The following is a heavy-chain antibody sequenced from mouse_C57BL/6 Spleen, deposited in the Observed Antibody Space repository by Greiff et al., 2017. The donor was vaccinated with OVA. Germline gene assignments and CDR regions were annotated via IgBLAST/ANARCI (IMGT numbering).Heavy chain of an antibody. Sequence: QVQLQQSDAELVKPGASVKISCKVSGYTFTDHTIHWMKQRPEQGLEWIGYIYPRDGSTKYNEKFKGTATLTDVKTSSTAYMRLNSLTSDDSAVYFCTRGGGGYFGYYAMDYWGQGTSVTVSS. CDR1: GYTFTDHT. D-gene: IGHD2-3*01. CDR2: IYPRDGST. V-gene: IGHV1-78*01. J-gene: IGHJ4*01. CDR3: TRGGGGYFGYYAMDY.